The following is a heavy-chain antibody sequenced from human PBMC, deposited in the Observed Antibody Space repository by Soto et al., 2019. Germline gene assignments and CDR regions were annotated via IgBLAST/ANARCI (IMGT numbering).Heavy chain of an antibody. D-gene: IGHD3-22*01. J-gene: IGHJ4*02. CDR3: AKTLYYYDSSGYQ. CDR1: GFTVSSNY. V-gene: IGHV3-66*01. CDR2: IYSGGRT. Sequence: GGSLRLSCAASGFTVSSNYMSWVRQAPGKGLEWVSVIYSGGRTYYADSVKGRFTISRDNSKNTLYLQMNSLRAEDTAVYYCAKTLYYYDSSGYQWGQGTLVTVSS.